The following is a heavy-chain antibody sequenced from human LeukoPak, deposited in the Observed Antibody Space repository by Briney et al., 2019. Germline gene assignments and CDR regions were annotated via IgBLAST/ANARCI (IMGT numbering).Heavy chain of an antibody. D-gene: IGHD6-19*01. CDR2: IYHSGST. CDR3: ARDKVISGWTYYFDY. J-gene: IGHJ4*02. CDR1: GGSISSSNW. V-gene: IGHV4-4*02. Sequence: SETLSLTCAVPGGSISSSNWWSWVRRPPGKGLEWIGEIYHSGSTNYNPSLKSRVTISVVKSKNQFSLKLSSVTAADTAVYYCARDKVISGWTYYFDYWGQGTLVTVS.